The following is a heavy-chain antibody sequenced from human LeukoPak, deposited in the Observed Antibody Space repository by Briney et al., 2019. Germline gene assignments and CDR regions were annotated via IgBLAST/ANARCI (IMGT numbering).Heavy chain of an antibody. J-gene: IGHJ3*02. D-gene: IGHD3-10*01. CDR1: GGSISSYY. V-gene: IGHV4-59*01. Sequence: SETLSLTCTVSGGSISSYYSSWIRQPPGKGLGWIGYIYYSGSTNYNPSLKSRVTMSVDTSKNQFSLKLRSVTAADTAVYYCARGGSGISNAFDIWGQGTMVTVSS. CDR3: ARGGSGISNAFDI. CDR2: IYYSGST.